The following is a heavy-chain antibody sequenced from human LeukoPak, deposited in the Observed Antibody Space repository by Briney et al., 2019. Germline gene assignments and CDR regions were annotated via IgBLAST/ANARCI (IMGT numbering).Heavy chain of an antibody. CDR2: ISSGGGTR. Sequence: GGSLRLSCAASGFTFSDYYMNWIRQAPGKGLEWVSYISSGGGTRSYADSVKGRFTISRDNAKNSLYLQMNSLRAEDTAVYYCARFPSVTMVRGARYYYYYMDVWGKGTTVTVSS. CDR1: GFTFSDYY. D-gene: IGHD3-10*01. V-gene: IGHV3-11*04. J-gene: IGHJ6*03. CDR3: ARFPSVTMVRGARYYYYYMDV.